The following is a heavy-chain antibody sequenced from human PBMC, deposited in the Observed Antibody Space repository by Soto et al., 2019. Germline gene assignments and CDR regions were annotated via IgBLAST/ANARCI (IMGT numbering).Heavy chain of an antibody. CDR1: GGSISSGDYY. Sequence: PSETLSLTCTVSGGSISSGDYYWSWIRQPPGKGLEWIGYIYYSGSTYYNPSLKSRVTISVDTSNNRFSLKLTSVTAADTAMYYCARYYYGSGSYQDYWGQGTLVTVSS. J-gene: IGHJ4*02. D-gene: IGHD3-10*01. CDR3: ARYYYGSGSYQDY. V-gene: IGHV4-30-4*01. CDR2: IYYSGST.